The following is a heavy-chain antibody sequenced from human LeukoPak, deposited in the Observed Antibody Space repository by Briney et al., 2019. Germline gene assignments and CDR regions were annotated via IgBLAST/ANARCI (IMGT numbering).Heavy chain of an antibody. D-gene: IGHD3-10*01. Sequence: GGSLRLSCAASGFTFSSCAMHWVRQAPGKGLEYVSSISSNGGRTYYANSVRGRFNISRDNSKNTLYLQMNSLRAEDTAVYYCARVLSGRGSLYSYYYYMDVWGKGTTVTISS. CDR2: ISSNGGRT. CDR3: ARVLSGRGSLYSYYYYMDV. CDR1: GFTFSSCA. J-gene: IGHJ6*03. V-gene: IGHV3-64*01.